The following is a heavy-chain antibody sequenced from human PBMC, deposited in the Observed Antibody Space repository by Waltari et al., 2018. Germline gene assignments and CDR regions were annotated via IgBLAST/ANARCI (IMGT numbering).Heavy chain of an antibody. CDR2: VFYNGDT. Sequence: QVQLQESGPGLVKPSETLSLTCTVSGGPFSSTSYYWGWIRQPPGKGLEWIGYVFYNGDTYYNPSLKSRVPISIDTSKNQFSLKLTSVTAADTAVYHCARRMVTTGYFDYWGQGTLVTVSS. D-gene: IGHD4-4*01. V-gene: IGHV4-39*01. CDR3: ARRMVTTGYFDY. CDR1: GGPFSSTSYY. J-gene: IGHJ4*02.